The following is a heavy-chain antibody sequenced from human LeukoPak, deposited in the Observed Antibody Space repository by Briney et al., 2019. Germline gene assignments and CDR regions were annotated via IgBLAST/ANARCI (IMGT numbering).Heavy chain of an antibody. CDR3: TGDYLTFDY. CDR2: IYSGGST. D-gene: IGHD4-17*01. Sequence: GGSLRLSCAASGFTFSSYAMSWVRQAPGKGLEWVSVIYSGGSTYYADSVKGRFTISRDNSKNTLYLQMNSLRAEDTAVYYCTGDYLTFDYWGQGTLVTVSS. V-gene: IGHV3-66*01. J-gene: IGHJ4*02. CDR1: GFTFSSYA.